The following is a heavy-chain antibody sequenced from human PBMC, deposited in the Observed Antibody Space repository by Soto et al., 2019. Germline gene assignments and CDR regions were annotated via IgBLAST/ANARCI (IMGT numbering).Heavy chain of an antibody. D-gene: IGHD6-19*01. CDR3: VKDGSSGWPYFDDMDV. CDR2: ILYDGSKK. Sequence: QVQLVESGGGVVQPGRSPRLSCAASGFTFSSYGMHWVRQAPGKGLEWVAVILYDGSKKYYADSVKGRFTISRDNSKNTLYLQMSSLRAEDTALYFCVKDGSSGWPYFDDMDVWGQGTTVTVSS. CDR1: GFTFSSYG. J-gene: IGHJ6*02. V-gene: IGHV3-30*18.